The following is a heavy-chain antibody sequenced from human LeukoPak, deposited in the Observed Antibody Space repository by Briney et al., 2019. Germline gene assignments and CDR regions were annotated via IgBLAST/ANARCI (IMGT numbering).Heavy chain of an antibody. D-gene: IGHD3-10*01. CDR1: GYTFTSYG. CDR3: ARVGMVRGVIIV. V-gene: IGHV1-8*02. CDR2: MNPNSGNT. Sequence: ASVKVSCKASGYTFTSYGISWVRQAPGQGLEWMGWMNPNSGNTGYAQKFQGRVTMTRNTSISTAYMELSSLRSEDTAVYYCARVGMVRGVIIVWGQGTLVTVSS. J-gene: IGHJ4*02.